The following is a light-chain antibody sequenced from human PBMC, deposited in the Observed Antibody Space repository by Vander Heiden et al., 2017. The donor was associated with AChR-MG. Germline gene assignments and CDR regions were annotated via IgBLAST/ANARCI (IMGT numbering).Light chain of an antibody. CDR1: QSVSSN. CDR2: GAP. V-gene: IGKV3-15*01. Sequence: EIVMTQSPATLSVSPGERATLSCRASQSVSSNLAWYQQNPGQAPRLLIFGAPTRATGIPARFSGSGSGTEFTLTISSLQSEDFAVYYGQQYNNGPPLTFGGGTKVEIK. CDR3: QQYNNGPPLT. J-gene: IGKJ4*01.